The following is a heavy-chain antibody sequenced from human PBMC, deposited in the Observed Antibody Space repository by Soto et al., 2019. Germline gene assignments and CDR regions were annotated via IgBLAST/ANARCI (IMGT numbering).Heavy chain of an antibody. CDR2: ISSGSNTI. CDR1: GFTFSTYG. Sequence: PGGSLRLSCEASGFTFSTYGMNWVRQAPGKGLEWVSYISSGSNTIYYADSVKGRLTISRDNAKNSLYLQMNSLSGEDMAVYYCARDSASYSSSSGSYWYFDLWGRGTLVTVSS. J-gene: IGHJ2*01. CDR3: ARDSASYSSSSGSYWYFDL. V-gene: IGHV3-48*01. D-gene: IGHD6-6*01.